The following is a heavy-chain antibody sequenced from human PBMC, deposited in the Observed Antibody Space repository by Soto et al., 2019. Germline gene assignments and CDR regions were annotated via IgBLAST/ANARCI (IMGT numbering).Heavy chain of an antibody. D-gene: IGHD3-3*01. CDR1: GFTFSSYA. CDR3: ARDLLRFLEWLSLYYYYGMDV. CDR2: ISYDGSNK. J-gene: IGHJ6*01. V-gene: IGHV3-30-3*01. Sequence: QVQLVESGGGVVQPGRSLRLSCAASGFTFSSYAMHWVRQAPGKGLEWVAVISYDGSNKYYADSVKGRFTISRDNSKNTLYLQMNSLRAEDTAVYYCARDLLRFLEWLSLYYYYGMDVW.